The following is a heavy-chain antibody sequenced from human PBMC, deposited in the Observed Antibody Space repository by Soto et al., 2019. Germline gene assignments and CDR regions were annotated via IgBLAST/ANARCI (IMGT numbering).Heavy chain of an antibody. CDR3: ARDRIWDIAAAEPKLYYYYGMDV. CDR2: ISAYNGKT. D-gene: IGHD6-13*01. CDR1: GYTFTGYG. J-gene: IGHJ6*02. Sequence: ASVKVSCKASGYTFTGYGISWVRQAPGQGLEWMGWISAYNGKTNYAQKLQGRVTMTTDTSTSTAYMELRSLRSDDTAVYYCARDRIWDIAAAEPKLYYYYGMDVWGQGTTVTVS. V-gene: IGHV1-18*04.